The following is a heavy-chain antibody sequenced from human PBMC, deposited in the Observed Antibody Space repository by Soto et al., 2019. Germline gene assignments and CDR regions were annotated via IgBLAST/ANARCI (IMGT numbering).Heavy chain of an antibody. CDR1: GFTFSSYA. Sequence: RLSCAASGFTFSSYAMIWVRQAPGKGLEWVSIMSGSGGSTYYADSVKGRFTISRDNSKNTLYLQMSSLRTEDTAVYYCAKALDTSGYSPTDYWGQGTLVTVSS. V-gene: IGHV3-23*01. D-gene: IGHD3-22*01. J-gene: IGHJ4*02. CDR3: AKALDTSGYSPTDY. CDR2: MSGSGGST.